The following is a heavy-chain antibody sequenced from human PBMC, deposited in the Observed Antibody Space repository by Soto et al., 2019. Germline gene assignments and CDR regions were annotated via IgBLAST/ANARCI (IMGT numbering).Heavy chain of an antibody. CDR1: GGSISSSSYY. J-gene: IGHJ4*02. Sequence: SETLSLTCTVSGGSISSSSYYWGWIRQPPGKGLEWIGSIYYSGSTYYNPSLKSRVTISVDTSKNQFSLKLSSVTAADTAVYYCARHEKVERRSGLATIDYWGQGTLVTVSS. CDR2: IYYSGST. V-gene: IGHV4-39*01. CDR3: ARHEKVERRSGLATIDY. D-gene: IGHD1-26*01.